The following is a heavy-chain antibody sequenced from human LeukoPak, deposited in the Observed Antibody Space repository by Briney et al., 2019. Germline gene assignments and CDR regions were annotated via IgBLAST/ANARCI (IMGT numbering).Heavy chain of an antibody. CDR2: ISASGGGT. J-gene: IGHJ2*01. D-gene: IGHD2-15*01. CDR1: GFTFSSYG. Sequence: GGSLSLFCAASGFTFSSYGMSWVRQAPGKGLEWVSSISASGGGTVYADSVKGRVTISRDNSKNTLYLQMHSLRAEDTAVYSCAKNLLGSEAFSWYFDLWGRGTLVTVSS. V-gene: IGHV3-23*01. CDR3: AKNLLGSEAFSWYFDL.